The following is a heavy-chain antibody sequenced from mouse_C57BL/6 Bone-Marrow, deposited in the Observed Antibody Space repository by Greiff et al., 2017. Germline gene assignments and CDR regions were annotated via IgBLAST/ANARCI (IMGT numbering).Heavy chain of an antibody. CDR2: IHPNSGST. J-gene: IGHJ2*01. CDR3: ARESTTYFDY. V-gene: IGHV1-64*01. Sequence: QVQLQQPGAELVKPGASVKLSCKASGYTFTSYWMHWVKQSPGQGLEWIGMIHPNSGSTNYNEKFTSKATLTVDKSSSTAYMQRCSLTSVDSAVYYCARESTTYFDYWGQGTTLTVSS. D-gene: IGHD1-1*01. CDR1: GYTFTSYW.